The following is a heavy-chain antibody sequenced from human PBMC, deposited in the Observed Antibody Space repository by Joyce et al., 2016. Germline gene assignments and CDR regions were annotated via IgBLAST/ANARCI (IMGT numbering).Heavy chain of an antibody. CDR1: GFTFNNYG. J-gene: IGHJ3*02. V-gene: IGHV3-33*01. Sequence: QVQLVESGGGVVQPGRSLRLSCETFGFTFNNYGMHWVRQAPGKGLEWVAVIGYDGNNEYYADSVKGRFTISRDISKSTLYLQMNSLRVEDTAVYFCARDLEVVIASNEGFDIWGQGTLVTVSS. CDR3: ARDLEVVIASNEGFDI. D-gene: IGHD2-21*01. CDR2: IGYDGNNE.